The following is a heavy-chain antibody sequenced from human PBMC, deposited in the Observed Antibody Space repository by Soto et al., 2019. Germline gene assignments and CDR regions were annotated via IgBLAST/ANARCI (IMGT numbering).Heavy chain of an antibody. Sequence: QVQLVQSGAEVKKPGSSVKVSCKASGGTFSNYVLNWVRQAPGQGLEWMGGIIPIFGPTTYAQKFQGRVTITAYDSTSTAFMELTGLKDEEKAVYFCATFPGKGVGGRGKAVVAFDMWGQGTMLTVSS. CDR2: IIPIFGPT. CDR3: ATFPGKGVGGRGKAVVAFDM. CDR1: GGTFSNYV. J-gene: IGHJ3*02. D-gene: IGHD1-26*01. V-gene: IGHV1-69*12.